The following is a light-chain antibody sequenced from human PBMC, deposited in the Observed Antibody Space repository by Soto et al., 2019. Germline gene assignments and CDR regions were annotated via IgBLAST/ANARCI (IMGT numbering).Light chain of an antibody. J-gene: IGLJ1*01. CDR2: EVK. CDR3: SSYASSNIYV. Sequence: QSALTQPASVSGSPGQSITISCTGTSSDVGAYDYVSWYQQHPDKAPKLMIYEVKNRPSGVSNRFSGSKSGNTASLTISGLRTEDEADYYCSSYASSNIYVFGTGTKVTVL. V-gene: IGLV2-14*01. CDR1: SSDVGAYDY.